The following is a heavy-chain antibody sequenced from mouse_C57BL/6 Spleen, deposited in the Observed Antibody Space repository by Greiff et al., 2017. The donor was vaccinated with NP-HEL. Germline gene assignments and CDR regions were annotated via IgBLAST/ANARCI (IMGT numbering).Heavy chain of an antibody. J-gene: IGHJ2*01. V-gene: IGHV5-17*01. CDR3: ARDGYSFFDY. D-gene: IGHD2-3*01. CDR2: ISSGSSTI. CDR1: GFTFSDYG. Sequence: EVQRVESGGGLVKPGGSLKLSCAASGFTFSDYGMHWVRQAPEKGLEWVAYISSGSSTIYYADTVKGRFTISRDNAKNTLFLEMTSLRSEDTAMYYCARDGYSFFDYWGQGTTLTVSS.